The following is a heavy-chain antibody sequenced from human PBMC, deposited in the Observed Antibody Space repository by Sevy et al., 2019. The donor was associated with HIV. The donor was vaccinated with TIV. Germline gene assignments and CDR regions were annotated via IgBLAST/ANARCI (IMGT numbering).Heavy chain of an antibody. D-gene: IGHD3-10*01. CDR2: IGVYNGNA. J-gene: IGHJ4*02. CDR1: GYNFASDG. Sequence: SVKVSCKASGYNFASDGFSWVRQAPGQGLEWMGWIGVYNGNAKYAQVFQDRFTMTTDTSTSTAYMELRSLRSDDTAVYYCARVPTYYYGSATYFDYWGQGTLVTVSS. V-gene: IGHV1-18*04. CDR3: ARVPTYYYGSATYFDY.